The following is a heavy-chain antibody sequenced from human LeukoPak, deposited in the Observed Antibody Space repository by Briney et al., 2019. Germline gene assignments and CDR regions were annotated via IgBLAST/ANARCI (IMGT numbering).Heavy chain of an antibody. CDR2: INPSGGST. J-gene: IGHJ6*03. D-gene: IGHD3-22*01. Sequence: GASVKVSCKASGYTFTNYYMHWVRQAPGQGLEWMGIINPSGGSTSYAQKFQGRVTMTRDTSTSTVYMELSSLRSEDTAVYYCARDPYYYDSSGYYSARYYYYMDVWGKGTTVTVSS. CDR3: ARDPYYYDSSGYYSARYYYYMDV. CDR1: GYTFTNYY. V-gene: IGHV1-46*01.